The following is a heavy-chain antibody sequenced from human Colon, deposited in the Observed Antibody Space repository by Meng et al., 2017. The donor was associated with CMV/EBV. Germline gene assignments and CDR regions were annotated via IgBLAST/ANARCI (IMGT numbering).Heavy chain of an antibody. D-gene: IGHD3-16*01. V-gene: IGHV7-4-1*02. CDR2: INTDTGSP. Sequence: VTLSCKASGYSFTTYHLHWVRQAPGQGLEWMGWINTDTGSPTYAQGLTGRFGFSLDPSVSTAYLQISSLKAEDTAMYYCASSLGAGAWGQGTLVTVSS. CDR3: ASSLGAGA. CDR1: GYSFTTYH. J-gene: IGHJ5*02.